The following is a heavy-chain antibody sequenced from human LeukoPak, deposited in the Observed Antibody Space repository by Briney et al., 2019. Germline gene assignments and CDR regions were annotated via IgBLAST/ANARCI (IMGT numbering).Heavy chain of an antibody. Sequence: SVKVSCKASGGTFSSYAISWVRQAPGQGLEWMGRIIPIFGTANYAQKFQGRATITTDESTSTAYMELSSLRSEDTAVYYCASTQGYSYGFNWFDPWGQGTLVTVSS. J-gene: IGHJ5*02. CDR1: GGTFSSYA. D-gene: IGHD5-18*01. CDR2: IIPIFGTA. V-gene: IGHV1-69*05. CDR3: ASTQGYSYGFNWFDP.